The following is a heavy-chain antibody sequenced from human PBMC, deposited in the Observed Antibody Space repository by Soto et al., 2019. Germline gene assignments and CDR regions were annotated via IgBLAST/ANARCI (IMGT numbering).Heavy chain of an antibody. CDR1: GFTVSTKY. CDR2: IYSGGST. CDR3: ARVFRVEQSSWSAYFQH. Sequence: EVQLVESGGGLVQPGGSLRLSCAASGFTVSTKYMSWVRQAPGKGLEWVSVIYSGGSTFYADSVSGRFTIYRDNSNNALNLQMNGLAADDTAVYYGARVFRVEQSSWSAYFQHWCQGTLVTVSS. J-gene: IGHJ1*01. D-gene: IGHD6-13*01. V-gene: IGHV3-66*01.